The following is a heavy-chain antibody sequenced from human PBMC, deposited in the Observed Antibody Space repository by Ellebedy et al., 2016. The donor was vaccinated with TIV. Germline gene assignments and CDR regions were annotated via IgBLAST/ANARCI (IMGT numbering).Heavy chain of an antibody. CDR2: IKQDGSEK. V-gene: IGHV3-7*01. J-gene: IGHJ4*02. Sequence: GGSLRFSCAASGFTFSNYWMSWVRQAPGKGLEWVANIKQDGSEKYYVDSVEGRFAISRDNAKNSMYLQMNSLRDEDTAVYYCARDQWLGRAYYFDYWGQGTLLTVSS. CDR3: ARDQWLGRAYYFDY. D-gene: IGHD6-19*01. CDR1: GFTFSNYW.